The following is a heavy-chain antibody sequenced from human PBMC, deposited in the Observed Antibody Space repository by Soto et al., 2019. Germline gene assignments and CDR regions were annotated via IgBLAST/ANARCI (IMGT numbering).Heavy chain of an antibody. CDR1: GFTFSSYE. V-gene: IGHV3-48*03. J-gene: IGHJ4*02. Sequence: PGGSLRLSCAASGFTFSSYEMNWVRQAPGKGLEWVSYISSSGSTIYYADSVKGRFTISRDNAKNSLYLQMNSLRAEDTAVYYCARCLYSNYEGATFVYWGQGTLVTVPS. CDR2: ISSSGSTI. CDR3: ARCLYSNYEGATFVY. D-gene: IGHD4-4*01.